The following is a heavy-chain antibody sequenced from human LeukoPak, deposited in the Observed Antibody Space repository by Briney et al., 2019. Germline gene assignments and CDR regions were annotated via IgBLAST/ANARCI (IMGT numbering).Heavy chain of an antibody. CDR2: INHSGST. Sequence: SETLSLTCAVYGGSFSGYYWSWIRQPPGKGLEWIGEINHSGSTNYNPSLKSRVTISVDTSKNQFSLKLSSVTAADTAVYYCARDASSSWYYYGMDVWGQGTTVTVSS. CDR3: ARDASSSWYYYGMDV. J-gene: IGHJ6*02. V-gene: IGHV4-34*01. CDR1: GGSFSGYY. D-gene: IGHD6-13*01.